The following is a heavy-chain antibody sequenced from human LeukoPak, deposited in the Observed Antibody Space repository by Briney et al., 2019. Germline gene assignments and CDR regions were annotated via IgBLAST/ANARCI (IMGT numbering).Heavy chain of an antibody. CDR2: FYYSGST. J-gene: IGHJ4*02. D-gene: IGHD3-10*01. Sequence: SETLSLTCTVSGGSMSYYYWSWIRQPPGKGLEWIGYFYYSGSTNYNPSLKSRVTISLDMFKNQFSLKLSSVTAADTAVYYCARIGELWVDWGQGTLVTVSS. V-gene: IGHV4-59*01. CDR1: GGSMSYYY. CDR3: ARIGELWVD.